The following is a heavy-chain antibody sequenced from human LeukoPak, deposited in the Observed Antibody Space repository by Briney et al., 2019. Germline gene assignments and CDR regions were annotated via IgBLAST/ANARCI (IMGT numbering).Heavy chain of an antibody. CDR3: TRHLSSSAPGPVGY. V-gene: IGHV5-51*01. CDR2: IYPGDSDT. D-gene: IGHD6-6*01. Sequence: GESLKISCKGSGYSFTNYWIGWVRQMPGKGLEWMGIIYPGDSDTRYSPSFQGQVTMSADKSISTAYLQWSSLKASDTAMYYCTRHLSSSAPGPVGYWGQGTLVTVSS. CDR1: GYSFTNYW. J-gene: IGHJ4*02.